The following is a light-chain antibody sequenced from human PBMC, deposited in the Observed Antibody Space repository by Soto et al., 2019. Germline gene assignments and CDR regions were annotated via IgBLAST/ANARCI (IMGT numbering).Light chain of an antibody. V-gene: IGLV2-14*03. CDR3: SSYTSSGTVV. CDR2: EVT. J-gene: IGLJ2*01. CDR1: SSDVGGYNY. Sequence: QSVLTQPASVSGSPGQSITISCTGTSSDVGGYNYVCWYQQHPGKAPKLIIYEVTNRPSGVSNRFSGSKSGNTASLNISGLLAEDEADYYCSSYTSSGTVVFGGGTKVTVL.